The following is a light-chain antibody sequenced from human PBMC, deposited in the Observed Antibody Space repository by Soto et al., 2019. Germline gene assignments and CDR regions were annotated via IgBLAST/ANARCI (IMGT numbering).Light chain of an antibody. Sequence: EIVLTQSPGNQSLSPGERATLSCRASQSVISTYLAWYQQKPGQAPRLLIYDASNRATGIPARFSGSGSGTDFTLTISSLEPEDFAVYYCQQRSNWPRSWTFGQGTKVDIK. V-gene: IGKV3-11*01. CDR1: QSVISTY. CDR2: DAS. J-gene: IGKJ1*01. CDR3: QQRSNWPRSWT.